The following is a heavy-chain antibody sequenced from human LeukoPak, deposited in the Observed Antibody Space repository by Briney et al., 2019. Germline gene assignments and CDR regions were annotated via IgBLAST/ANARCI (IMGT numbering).Heavy chain of an antibody. CDR2: ISYDGSNK. CDR3: AKDGIWFSPLLGMDV. V-gene: IGHV3-30*18. D-gene: IGHD3-10*01. J-gene: IGHJ6*02. CDR1: GFTFSSYG. Sequence: GRSLRLSCAASGFTFSSYGMHWVRQAPGKGLEWVAVISYDGSNKYYADSVKGRFTNSRDNSKNTLYLQMNSLRAEDTAVYYCAKDGIWFSPLLGMDVWGQGTTVTVSS.